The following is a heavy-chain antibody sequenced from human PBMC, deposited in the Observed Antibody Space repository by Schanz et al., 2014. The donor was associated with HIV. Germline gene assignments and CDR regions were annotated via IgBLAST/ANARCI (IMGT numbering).Heavy chain of an antibody. CDR1: GFMFRNYA. J-gene: IGHJ5*01. CDR3: AKDLRANYYGPQVDWFDS. V-gene: IGHV3-33*06. D-gene: IGHD3-10*01. CDR2: IWYDGSHT. Sequence: VQLLESGGGLAQPGGSLRLSCVASGFMFRNYAMSWVRQAPGKGPEWVAVIWYDGSHTYYADSVKGRFTISRDNSKSTLYLQMNSLRAEDTAVYYCAKDLRANYYGPQVDWFDSWGQGTRVTVTS.